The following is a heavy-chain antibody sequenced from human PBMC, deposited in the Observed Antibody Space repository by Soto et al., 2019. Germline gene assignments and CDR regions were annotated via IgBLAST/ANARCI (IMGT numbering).Heavy chain of an antibody. J-gene: IGHJ1*01. Sequence: SVKVSCKASGGTFSSFGISWVRQAPGQGLEWMGGIIPVFGRPNYAQRFRGRLTITADESTNTSYMELIDLTSEDTAVYYCARDASGYDFWGQGTQVTVSS. V-gene: IGHV1-69*13. CDR3: ARDASGYDF. D-gene: IGHD5-12*01. CDR1: GGTFSSFG. CDR2: IIPVFGRP.